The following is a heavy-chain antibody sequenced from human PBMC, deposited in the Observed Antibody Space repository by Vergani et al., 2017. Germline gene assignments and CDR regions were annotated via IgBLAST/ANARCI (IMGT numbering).Heavy chain of an antibody. J-gene: IGHJ6*03. CDR3: ARTTSRWDYYYYMDV. D-gene: IGHD4-23*01. CDR2: IYTSGST. V-gene: IGHV4-61*02. Sequence: QVQLQESGPGLVKPSQTLSLTCTVSGGSISSGSYYWSWIRQPAGKGLEWIGRIYTSGSTNYNPSLKSRVTISVDTSKNQFSLKLSSVTAADTAVHYCARTTSRWDYYYYMDVWGKGTTVTVSS. CDR1: GGSISSGSYY.